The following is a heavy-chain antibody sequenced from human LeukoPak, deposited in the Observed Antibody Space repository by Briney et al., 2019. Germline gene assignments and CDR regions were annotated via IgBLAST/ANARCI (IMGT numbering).Heavy chain of an antibody. CDR1: GGSVSSTTYF. CDR2: INYSGST. J-gene: IGHJ4*02. D-gene: IGHD4-17*01. Sequence: SETLSLTCIVSGGSVSSTTYFWSWIRQPPGKGLEWIASINYSGSTYYNPSLKSRVTISVDTSKNQFSLKLSSVTAADTAVYYCASDYGDYYFDYWGQGTLVTVSS. CDR3: ASDYGDYYFDY. V-gene: IGHV4-39*01.